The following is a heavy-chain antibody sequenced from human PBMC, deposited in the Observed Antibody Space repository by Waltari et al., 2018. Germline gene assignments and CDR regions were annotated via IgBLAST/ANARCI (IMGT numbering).Heavy chain of an antibody. CDR3: ARVGDPNLFPYYFDY. Sequence: QVQLVQSGAEVKKPGASVKVSCKASGYTFTSYYMHWVRQAPGQGLEWMGRIIPIFGTANYAQKFQGRVTITADKSTSTAYMELSSLRSEDTAVYYCARVGDPNLFPYYFDYWGQGTLVTVSS. CDR1: GYTFTSYY. CDR2: IIPIFGTA. J-gene: IGHJ4*02. V-gene: IGHV1-69*06. D-gene: IGHD3-16*01.